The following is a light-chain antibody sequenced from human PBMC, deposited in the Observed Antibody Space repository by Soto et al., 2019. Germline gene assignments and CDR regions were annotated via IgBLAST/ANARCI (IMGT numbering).Light chain of an antibody. CDR1: QSITY. CDR2: DAS. J-gene: IGKJ4*01. CDR3: QQHDDYPFT. Sequence: DIQMTQSPSTPAASVGDRVTITCRARQSITYLAWHQQKPGKAPHLLIYDASTLQSGVPSRFSGGGSGTEFTLTITSLQPDDFATYYCQQHDDYPFTFGGGTKVDIK. V-gene: IGKV1-5*01.